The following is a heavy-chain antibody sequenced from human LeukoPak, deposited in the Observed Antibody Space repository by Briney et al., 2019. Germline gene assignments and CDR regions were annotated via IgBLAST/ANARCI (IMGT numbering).Heavy chain of an antibody. CDR3: ATNIGSSGWYGGSFDY. CDR1: GFTVSSNY. CDR2: IYSGGST. J-gene: IGHJ4*02. V-gene: IGHV3-53*01. Sequence: GGSLRLSCAASGFTVSSNYMNWVRQAPGKGLEWVSVIYSGGSTYYADSVKGRFIISSDNSKNTLYLQMNSLIAEDTAVYYCATNIGSSGWYGGSFDYWGQGTLVTVSS. D-gene: IGHD6-19*01.